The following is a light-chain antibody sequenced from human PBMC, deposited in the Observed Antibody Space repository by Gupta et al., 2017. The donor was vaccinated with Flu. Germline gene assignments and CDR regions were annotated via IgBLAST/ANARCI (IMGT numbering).Light chain of an antibody. J-gene: IGLJ2*01. V-gene: IGLV3-25*02. CDR3: QSADSSASRV. CDR2: KDT. CDR1: ALPKHY. Sequence: SHELTQPPTVSVYPGQTARIICSGDALPKHYAYWYQQNPGQAPLLVIYKDTERPPGIPERFSGSSSGTTVTLTISEVQAEDEADYHCQSADSSASRVFGGGTKLTVL.